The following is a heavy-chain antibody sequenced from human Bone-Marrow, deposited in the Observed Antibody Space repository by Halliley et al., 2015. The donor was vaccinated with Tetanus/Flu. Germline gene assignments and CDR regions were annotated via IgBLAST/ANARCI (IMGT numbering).Heavy chain of an antibody. CDR2: MFDTGST. CDR3: ARGEGTFWVDS. D-gene: IGHD3-10*01. Sequence: TLSLICTVSGGSINSGSYYWTRIRQHPGKGLEWIGYMFDTGSTYYNPSLKSRITISADTSKSQFSLRLSFVTAADTAVYYCARGEGTFWVDSWGPGTLVTVSS. V-gene: IGHV4-31*03. CDR1: GGSINSGSYY. J-gene: IGHJ4*02.